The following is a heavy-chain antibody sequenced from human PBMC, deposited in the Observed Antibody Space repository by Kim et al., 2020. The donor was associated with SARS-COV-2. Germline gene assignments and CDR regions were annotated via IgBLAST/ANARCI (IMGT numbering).Heavy chain of an antibody. CDR3: TTDRGFSYGYAYYYYGMDV. CDR2: IKSKTDGGTT. J-gene: IGHJ6*02. Sequence: GGSLRLSCAASGFTFSNAWMSWVRQAPGKGLEWVGHIKSKTDGGTTDYAAPVKGRFPISRDDSKNTLYLQMNSLKTEDTAVYYCTTDRGFSYGYAYYYYGMDVWGQGTTVTVSS. CDR1: GFTFSNAW. D-gene: IGHD5-18*01. V-gene: IGHV3-15*01.